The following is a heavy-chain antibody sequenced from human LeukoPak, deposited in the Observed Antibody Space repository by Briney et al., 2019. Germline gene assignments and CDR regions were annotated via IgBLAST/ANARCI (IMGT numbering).Heavy chain of an antibody. V-gene: IGHV4-4*07. CDR1: GGSISSYY. CDR3: AREYSSSWYPFSPYYCYGMDV. D-gene: IGHD6-13*01. CDR2: IYTSGST. J-gene: IGHJ6*02. Sequence: SETLSLTCTVSGGSISSYYWSWIRQPAGKGLEWIGRIYTSGSTNYNPSLKSRVTMSVDTSKNQFSLKLSSVTAADTAVYYCAREYSSSWYPFSPYYCYGMDVWGQGTTVTVSS.